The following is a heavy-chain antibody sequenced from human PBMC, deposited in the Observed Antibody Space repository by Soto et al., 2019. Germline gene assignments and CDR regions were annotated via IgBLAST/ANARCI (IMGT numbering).Heavy chain of an antibody. J-gene: IGHJ6*02. V-gene: IGHV1-18*04. CDR3: AREAAAERNYYGLDV. D-gene: IGHD6-13*01. CDR2: ISGYNGNT. CDR1: GYIFSRYG. Sequence: QVQLVQSGPEVRKPGASVKVSCKASGYIFSRYGISWVRQAPGQGLEWMAWISGYNGNTKFGERVQCRVNVTTDTSTSTAEMELRSLRSDDTAVYYCAREAAAERNYYGLDVWGQGTTVIVSS.